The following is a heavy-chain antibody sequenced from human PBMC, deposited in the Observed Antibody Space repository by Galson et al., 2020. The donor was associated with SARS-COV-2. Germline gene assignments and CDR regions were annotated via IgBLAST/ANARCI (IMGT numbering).Heavy chain of an antibody. CDR2: IYYSGST. Sequence: SETLSLTCTVSGGSISSGRYYWSWIRQHPGKGLEWIGYIYYSGSTYYNPSLKSRVTISVDTSKNQFSLKLSSVTAADTAVYYCASSFWSGYQYYYMDVWGKGTTVTVSS. J-gene: IGHJ6*03. CDR1: GGSISSGRYY. CDR3: ASSFWSGYQYYYMDV. V-gene: IGHV4-31*03. D-gene: IGHD3-3*01.